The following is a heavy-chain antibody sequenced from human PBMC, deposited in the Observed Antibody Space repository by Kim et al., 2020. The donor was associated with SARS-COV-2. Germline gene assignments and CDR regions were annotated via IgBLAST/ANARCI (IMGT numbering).Heavy chain of an antibody. Sequence: AQKFQGIVTMTEDTSTDTAYMELSSLRSEDTAVYYCATGTYSSGWYNFDYWGQGTLVTVSS. CDR3: ATGTYSSGWYNFDY. J-gene: IGHJ4*02. V-gene: IGHV1-24*01. D-gene: IGHD6-19*01.